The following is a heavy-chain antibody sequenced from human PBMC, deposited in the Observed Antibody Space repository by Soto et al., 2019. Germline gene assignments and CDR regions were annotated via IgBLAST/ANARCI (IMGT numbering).Heavy chain of an antibody. CDR2: INHRGPA. CDR3: ARRFLDWPNHFYFDS. V-gene: IGHV4-34*01. CDR1: GGSLSCYA. J-gene: IGHJ4*02. D-gene: IGHD3-3*01. Sequence: SETLSLTCEVSGGSLSCYAVNWIRHSPEKGLEWIGEINHRGPAVYNPSLKSRLTISADSSKNLFSLKLKSVSSADTALYYCARRFLDWPNHFYFDSWGQGTLVTVSS.